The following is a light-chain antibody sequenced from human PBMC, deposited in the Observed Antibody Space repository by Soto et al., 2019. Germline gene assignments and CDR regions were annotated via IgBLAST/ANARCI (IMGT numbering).Light chain of an antibody. CDR3: TSYAGSNNWV. J-gene: IGLJ3*02. CDR1: SSDVGSYNY. Sequence: QSALTQPASVSGSPGQSITISCTGTSSDVGSYNYVSWFQQHPGKAPKLMIYEVSKRPSGVPDRFSGSKSGNSASLTVSGLQAEDDAYYYCTSYAGSNNWVFGGGTKLTVL. CDR2: EVS. V-gene: IGLV2-8*01.